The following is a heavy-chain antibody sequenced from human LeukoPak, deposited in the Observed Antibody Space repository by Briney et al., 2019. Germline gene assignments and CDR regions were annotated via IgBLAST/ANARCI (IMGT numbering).Heavy chain of an antibody. V-gene: IGHV3-48*04. CDR1: GFPLSSYS. CDR2: ISSSGSTI. J-gene: IGHJ3*02. Sequence: GGSLRLSCAASGFPLSSYSINWVRQAPGKGLEWVSYISSSGSTIYYADSVKGRFTISRDNAKNSLYLQMNSLRAEDTAVYYCARDKSSSWYEHAFDIWGQGTMVTVSS. CDR3: ARDKSSSWYEHAFDI. D-gene: IGHD6-13*01.